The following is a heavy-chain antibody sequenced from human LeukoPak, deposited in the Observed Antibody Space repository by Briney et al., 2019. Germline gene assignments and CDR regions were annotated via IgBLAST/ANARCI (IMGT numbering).Heavy chain of an antibody. CDR3: AKDTSIAVAGPHFDY. V-gene: IGHV3-9*01. CDR1: GFTFDDYA. Sequence: PGRSPRLSCAASGFTFDDYAMHWVRQAPGKGLEWVSGISWNSGSIGYADSVKGRFTISRDNAKNSLYLQMNSLRAEDTALYYCAKDTSIAVAGPHFDYWGQGTLVTVSS. CDR2: ISWNSGSI. D-gene: IGHD6-19*01. J-gene: IGHJ4*02.